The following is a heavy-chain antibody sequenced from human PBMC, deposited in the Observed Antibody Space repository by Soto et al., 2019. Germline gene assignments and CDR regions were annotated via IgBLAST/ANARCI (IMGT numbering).Heavy chain of an antibody. Sequence: QVQLQESGPGLVKPSDTLSLTCAVSGYSISSSNWWGWIRQPPGKGLEWIGSIYYSGTTYYNSSLTSRVTMSVDTSKNQFSLKLTSVTAVDTAVYYCARREIQGPIDYWGQGTLVTVSS. CDR3: ARREIQGPIDY. V-gene: IGHV4-28*01. D-gene: IGHD1-26*01. CDR2: IYYSGTT. CDR1: GYSISSSNW. J-gene: IGHJ4*02.